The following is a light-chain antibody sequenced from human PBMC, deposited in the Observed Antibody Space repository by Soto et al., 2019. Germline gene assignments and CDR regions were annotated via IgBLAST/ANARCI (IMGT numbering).Light chain of an antibody. V-gene: IGKV1-5*01. CDR3: HQYNSYSWT. CDR1: QTISPW. CDR2: DAS. J-gene: IGKJ1*01. Sequence: DIQMTQSPSTLSASVGDRVTITCRASQTISPWLAWYQQKPGKAPKFLIYDASSLKSGVSSRFSGSGSGTEFTLTISSLQPDDFATYYCHQYNSYSWTFGQGTKVDIK.